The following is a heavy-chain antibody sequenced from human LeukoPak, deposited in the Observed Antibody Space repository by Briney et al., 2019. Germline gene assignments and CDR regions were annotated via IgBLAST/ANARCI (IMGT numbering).Heavy chain of an antibody. J-gene: IGHJ4*02. CDR3: ARKFLSSRGYYFDY. CDR2: MNPNTGNT. Sequence: ASVKVSCKASGYTFTSYGINWVRQATGQGLEWMGWMNPNTGNTGYAQKFQGRVTMTRDTSISTAYMELSSLRSDDTAVYYCARKFLSSRGYYFDYWGQGTLVTVSS. CDR1: GYTFTSYG. D-gene: IGHD2-2*01. V-gene: IGHV1-8*02.